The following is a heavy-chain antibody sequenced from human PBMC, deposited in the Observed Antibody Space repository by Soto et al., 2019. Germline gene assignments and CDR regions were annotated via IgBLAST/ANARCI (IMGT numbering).Heavy chain of an antibody. CDR1: GGSFSGYY. CDR2: INHSGST. Sequence: PSETLSLTCAVYGGSFSGYYWSWIRQPPGKGLEWIGEINHSGSTNYNPSLKSRVTISVDTSKNQFSLKLSSVTAADTAVYYCARGLHGARTIVGATTSDYWGQGTLVTVSS. D-gene: IGHD1-26*01. CDR3: ARGLHGARTIVGATTSDY. J-gene: IGHJ4*02. V-gene: IGHV4-34*01.